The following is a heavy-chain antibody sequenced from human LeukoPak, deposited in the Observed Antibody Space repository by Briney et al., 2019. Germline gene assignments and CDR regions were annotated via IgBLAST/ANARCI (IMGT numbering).Heavy chain of an antibody. CDR3: ARGPSRRYSSGYYGSWFVP. V-gene: IGHV4-34*01. CDR1: GGSFSGYY. Sequence: SETLSLTCAVYGGSFSGYYWSWIRQPPGKGLEWIGEINHSGSTNYNPSLKSRVTISVDTSKNQFSLKLSSVTAADTAVYYCARGPSRRYSSGYYGSWFVPWGQGTLVTVSS. CDR2: INHSGST. D-gene: IGHD3-22*01. J-gene: IGHJ5*02.